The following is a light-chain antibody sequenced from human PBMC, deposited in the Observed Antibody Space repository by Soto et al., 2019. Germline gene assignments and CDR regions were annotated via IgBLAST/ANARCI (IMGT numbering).Light chain of an antibody. J-gene: IGKJ1*01. V-gene: IGKV3-20*01. CDR2: DVS. CDR1: QSVSSSY. CDR3: QQYGSSPT. Sequence: EIVLTQSPGTLSLSPGERATLSCRSSQSVSSSYLAWYQHKPGQAPRLLIYDVSSRATGIPDRFSGSGSGTDFTLTISRLEPEDFAVYYCQQYGSSPTFGQWTKGEIK.